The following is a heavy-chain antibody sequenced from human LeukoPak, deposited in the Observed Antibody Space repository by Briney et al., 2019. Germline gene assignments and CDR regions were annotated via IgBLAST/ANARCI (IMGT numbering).Heavy chain of an antibody. CDR2: INHSGST. CDR3: AGFIAAAGSYYFDY. D-gene: IGHD6-13*01. J-gene: IGHJ4*02. Sequence: SETLSLTCAVYGVSFSGYSWSWIRQPPGEGLEWIWEINHSGSTNYNPSPKSRVTTSVDTTKNQFSLKLSSVSAADTAVYYCAGFIAAAGSYYFDYWGQGTLGTVSS. V-gene: IGHV4-34*01. CDR1: GVSFSGYS.